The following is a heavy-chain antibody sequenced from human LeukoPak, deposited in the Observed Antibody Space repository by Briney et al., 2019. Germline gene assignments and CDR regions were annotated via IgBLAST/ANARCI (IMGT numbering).Heavy chain of an antibody. CDR2: ISWDGGST. J-gene: IGHJ3*02. Sequence: PGGSLRLSCAASGFTFDDYTMHWVRQAPGKGLEWVSLISWDGGSTYYADSVKGRFTISRDNAKNSLYLQMNSLRAEDTAVYYCARDTAAAGDAFDIWGQGTMVTVSS. CDR3: ARDTAAAGDAFDI. CDR1: GFTFDDYT. D-gene: IGHD6-13*01. V-gene: IGHV3-43*01.